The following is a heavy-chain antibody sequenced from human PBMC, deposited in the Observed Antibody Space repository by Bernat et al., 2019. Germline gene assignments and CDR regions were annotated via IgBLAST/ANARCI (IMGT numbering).Heavy chain of an antibody. Sequence: QVQLVESGGGVVQPGRSLRLSCAASGFTFSSYGMHWVRQAPGKGLEWVAVIWYDGSNKYYAESGEGRFTISRDKSKNTLYLQMNSLRAEDTAVYYCASGPFWSGYHEYYFDYWGQGTLVTVSS. D-gene: IGHD3-3*01. J-gene: IGHJ4*02. CDR3: ASGPFWSGYHEYYFDY. CDR1: GFTFSSYG. V-gene: IGHV3-33*01. CDR2: IWYDGSNK.